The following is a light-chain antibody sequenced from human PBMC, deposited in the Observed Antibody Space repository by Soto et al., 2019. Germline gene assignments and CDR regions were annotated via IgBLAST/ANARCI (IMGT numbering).Light chain of an antibody. CDR1: QAISKY. CDR2: AAS. Sequence: DIQMTQTPPSLSASVGDRVTITCRASQAISKYLAWYQQKPGKVPKLLIYAASTLQSGVASRFSGSGSGTDFTLTISSLQPEDVATYDCQKYDSAPLFTFGPGTRVDVK. V-gene: IGKV1-27*01. J-gene: IGKJ3*01. CDR3: QKYDSAPLFT.